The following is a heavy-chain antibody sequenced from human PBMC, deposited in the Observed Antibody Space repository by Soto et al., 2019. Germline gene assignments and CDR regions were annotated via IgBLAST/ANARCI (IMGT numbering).Heavy chain of an antibody. CDR2: IIPIFGTA. J-gene: IGHJ3*02. V-gene: IGHV1-69*01. Sequence: QVQLVQSGAEVKKPGSSVKVSCKASGGTFSSYAISWVRQAPGQGLEWMGGIIPIFGTANYAQKFQGRVTITADESTSTAYIELSSLRSEDTAVYYCARVNCSSTSCLSAFDIWGQGTMVTVSS. CDR1: GGTFSSYA. D-gene: IGHD2-2*01. CDR3: ARVNCSSTSCLSAFDI.